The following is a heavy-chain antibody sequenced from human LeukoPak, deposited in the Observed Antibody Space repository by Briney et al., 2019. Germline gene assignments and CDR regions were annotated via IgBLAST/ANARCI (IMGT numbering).Heavy chain of an antibody. V-gene: IGHV4-31*03. J-gene: IGHJ4*02. Sequence: PSETLSLTCSVSGGSISSGDYYWSWIRQHPGKGLEWIGYIHYSGSTYYNPSLKRRVSISVSTSKNRFSLQLSSVTAADTAVYYCARVIGYDQLDYWGQGTLVTVSS. CDR2: IHYSGST. D-gene: IGHD5-12*01. CDR1: GGSISSGDYY. CDR3: ARVIGYDQLDY.